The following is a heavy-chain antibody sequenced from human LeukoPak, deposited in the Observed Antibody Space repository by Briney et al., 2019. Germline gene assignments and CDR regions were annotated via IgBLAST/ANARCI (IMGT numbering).Heavy chain of an antibody. D-gene: IGHD3-10*01. V-gene: IGHV1-69*05. J-gene: IGHJ5*02. CDR3: ARGRPAGINWFDP. CDR2: NIPIFGTA. Sequence: SVKVSCKASGGTFSSFAISWVRQAPGQGLEWMGGNIPIFGTANYAQKFQGRVTITTDESTSTAYMELSSLRSEDTAVYYCARGRPAGINWFDPWGQGTLVTVSS. CDR1: GGTFSSFA.